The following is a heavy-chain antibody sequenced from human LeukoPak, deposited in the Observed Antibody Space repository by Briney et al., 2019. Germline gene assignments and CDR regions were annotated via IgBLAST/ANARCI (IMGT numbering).Heavy chain of an antibody. CDR3: ARVGTPDSYYYDSSGYRGVTAYDY. CDR1: GFTFSNYW. D-gene: IGHD3-22*01. Sequence: GSLRLSCAASGFTFSNYWMSWVRQPPGKGLEWIGEIYHSGSTNYNPSLKSRVTISVDKSKNQFSLKLSSVTAADTAVYYCARVGTPDSYYYDSSGYRGVTAYDYWGQGTLVTVSS. CDR2: IYHSGST. J-gene: IGHJ4*02. V-gene: IGHV4-4*02.